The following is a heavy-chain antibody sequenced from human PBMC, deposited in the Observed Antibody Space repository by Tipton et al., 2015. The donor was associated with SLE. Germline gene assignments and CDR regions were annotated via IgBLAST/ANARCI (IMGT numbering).Heavy chain of an antibody. CDR2: ISPYNGNT. CDR3: ARGDYYDGSGHYPGDY. J-gene: IGHJ4*02. V-gene: IGHV1-18*01. Sequence: QLVQSGGEVKKPGAPVKVSCKASGYTFSNYGISWVRQAPGQGLEWMGWISPYNGNTNYAQKLQGRVALTTDTSTSTAYMELRSLRSDDTAVYYCARGDYYDGSGHYPGDYWGQGTLVTVSS. D-gene: IGHD3-22*01. CDR1: GYTFSNYG.